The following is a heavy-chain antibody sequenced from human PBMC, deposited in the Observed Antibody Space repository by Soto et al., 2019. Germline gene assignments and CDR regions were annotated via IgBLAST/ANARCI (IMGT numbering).Heavy chain of an antibody. CDR1: GFTFSSYA. CDR2: ISYDGSNK. J-gene: IGHJ4*02. V-gene: IGHV3-30-3*01. Sequence: QVQLVESGGGVVQPGRSLRLSCAASGFTFSSYAMHWVRQAPGKGLEWVAVISYDGSNKYYADSVKGRFTISRDNAKNTLYLQMRSLRAEYTSVYYCARCMERRRLLLPDYRGQVTLVTVSS. D-gene: IGHD3-22*01. CDR3: ARCMERRRLLLPDY.